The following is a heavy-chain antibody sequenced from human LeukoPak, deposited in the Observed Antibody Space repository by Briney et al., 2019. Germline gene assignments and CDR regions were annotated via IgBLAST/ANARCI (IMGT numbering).Heavy chain of an antibody. CDR3: ARDQGITIFGVVIDYYYMDV. Sequence: SETLSLTCTVSGGSISSSSYYWGWIRQPPGKGLEWIGSIYYSGSTYYNPSLKSRVTISVDTSKNQFSLKLSSVTAADTAVYYCARDQGITIFGVVIDYYYMDVWGKGTTVTVSS. CDR2: IYYSGST. V-gene: IGHV4-39*07. CDR1: GGSISSSSYY. D-gene: IGHD3-3*01. J-gene: IGHJ6*03.